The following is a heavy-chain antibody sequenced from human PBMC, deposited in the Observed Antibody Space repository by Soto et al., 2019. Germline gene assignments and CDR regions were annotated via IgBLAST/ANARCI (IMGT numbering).Heavy chain of an antibody. V-gene: IGHV2-5*01. CDR1: GFSLTTSGVG. CDR3: AHHTITPATNWFDP. Sequence: VSGPTLVNPTQTLTLTWTFSGFSLTTSGVGVGWIRQPPGKALEWLALIYWNDDKRYSPSLRGRLTITKDTSKNQVVLAMTNMDPVDTATYYCAHHTITPATNWFDPWGLGTLVTVSS. J-gene: IGHJ5*02. D-gene: IGHD2-2*01. CDR2: IYWNDDK.